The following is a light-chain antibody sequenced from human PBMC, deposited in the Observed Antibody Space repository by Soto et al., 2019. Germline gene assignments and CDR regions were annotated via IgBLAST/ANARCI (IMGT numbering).Light chain of an antibody. Sequence: SYELTRPPSVSVAPGQTARITCGGSKLGSESVHWYRQKPGQAPVLVVYDDSDRPSGIPERFSGSNSGHTATLTINRVEAGDEADYYCQVWDSSDNHVVFGEGTKLTVL. CDR1: KLGSES. V-gene: IGLV3-21*02. J-gene: IGLJ3*02. CDR3: QVWDSSDNHVV. CDR2: DDS.